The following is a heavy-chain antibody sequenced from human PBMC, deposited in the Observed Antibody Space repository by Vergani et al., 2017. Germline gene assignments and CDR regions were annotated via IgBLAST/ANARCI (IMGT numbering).Heavy chain of an antibody. CDR2: IRYDGSNK. V-gene: IGHV3-30*02. J-gene: IGHJ4*02. Sequence: QVQLVESGGGVVQPGGSLRLSCAASGFTFSSYGMHWVRQAPGKGLDWVAFIRYDGSNKYYADSVKGRFTISRDNSKNTLYLKMNSLRAEDTAVYYCAKDVGEYCSSTSCLSFDYWGQGTLVTVSS. D-gene: IGHD2-2*01. CDR3: AKDVGEYCSSTSCLSFDY. CDR1: GFTFSSYG.